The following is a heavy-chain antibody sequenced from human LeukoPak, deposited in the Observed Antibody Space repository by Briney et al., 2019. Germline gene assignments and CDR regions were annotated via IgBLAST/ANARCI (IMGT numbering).Heavy chain of an antibody. CDR3: ARAAYSSTWYSRYFDL. J-gene: IGHJ2*01. V-gene: IGHV3-21*01. CDR1: GFTFNSYN. D-gene: IGHD6-13*01. CDR2: ISTSSSFI. Sequence: GGSLRLSCAASGFTFNSYNMNWVRQAPGKGLEWVSSISTSSSFINYADSVKGRFTISRDNAKNSLYLQMNSLRAEDTAVYYCARAAYSSTWYSRYFDLWGRGTLVTVSS.